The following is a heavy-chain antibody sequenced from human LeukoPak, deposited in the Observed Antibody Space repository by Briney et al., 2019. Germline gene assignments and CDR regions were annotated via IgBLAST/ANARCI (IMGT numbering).Heavy chain of an antibody. CDR3: ASWDWNPNYYFDY. V-gene: IGHV1-2*06. CDR1: GYTFTGYY. J-gene: IGHJ4*02. D-gene: IGHD1-1*01. CDR2: INPNSGGI. Sequence: ASVKVSCKTSGYTFTGYYMHWVRQAPGQGLEWMGRINPNSGGINYAQKFQGRVTMTRDTSITTAYMELSSLRSDDTAVYYCASWDWNPNYYFDYWGQGTLVTVSS.